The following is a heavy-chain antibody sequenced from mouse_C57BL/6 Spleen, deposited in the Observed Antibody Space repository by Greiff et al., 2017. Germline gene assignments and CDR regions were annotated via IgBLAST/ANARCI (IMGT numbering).Heavy chain of an antibody. Sequence: EVQLVESGPGMVKPSQSLSLTCTVTGYSITSGYDWHWIRHFPGNKLEWMGYISYSGSTNYNPSLKSRISITHDTSKNHFFLKLNSVTTEDTATYYCARDSSVYAMDYWGQGTSVTVSS. CDR3: ARDSSVYAMDY. CDR1: GYSITSGYD. CDR2: ISYSGST. D-gene: IGHD1-3*01. V-gene: IGHV3-1*01. J-gene: IGHJ4*01.